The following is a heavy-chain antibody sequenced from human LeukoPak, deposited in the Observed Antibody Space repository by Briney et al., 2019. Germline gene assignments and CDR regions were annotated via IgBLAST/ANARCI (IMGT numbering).Heavy chain of an antibody. J-gene: IGHJ6*02. Sequence: SGGSLRLSCAASGFKFSDHYIDWVRQAPGKGLEWVGRSRNKASSYTTEYAAPVEGRFTISRDVSESSLYLQMNSLRTEDTAVYYCGRIAINENNGMDVWGQGTTVTVSS. CDR3: GRIAINENNGMDV. V-gene: IGHV3-72*01. CDR2: SRNKASSYTT. D-gene: IGHD1/OR15-1a*01. CDR1: GFKFSDHY.